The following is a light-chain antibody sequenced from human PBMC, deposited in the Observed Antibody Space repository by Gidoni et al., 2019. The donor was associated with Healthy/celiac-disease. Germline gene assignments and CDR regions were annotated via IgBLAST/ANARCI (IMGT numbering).Light chain of an antibody. Sequence: QSALTQPASVSGSPGQSITISCTGTCSYVGGYNYVSWYQQHPGKAPKLMIYDVSNRPSGVSNRFSGSKSGNTASLTISGLQAEDEADYYCSSYTSSSTLGYVFGTGTKVTVL. CDR2: DVS. J-gene: IGLJ1*01. V-gene: IGLV2-14*01. CDR3: SSYTSSSTLGYV. CDR1: CSYVGGYNY.